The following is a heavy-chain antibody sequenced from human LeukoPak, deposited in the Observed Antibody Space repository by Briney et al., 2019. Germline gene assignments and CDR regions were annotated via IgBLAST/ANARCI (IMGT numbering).Heavy chain of an antibody. D-gene: IGHD1-14*01. CDR2: IYYSGST. CDR3: ARDQNRAFDI. CDR1: GVSLSSYY. Sequence: SETLFLTCTFSGVSLSSYYWRWIRQPPGKGLEWIGYIYYSGSTNYNPSLKSRVTISADTSKNQFSLKLTSVTAADTAVYYCARDQNRAFDIWGQGTMVTVSS. J-gene: IGHJ3*02. V-gene: IGHV4-59*01.